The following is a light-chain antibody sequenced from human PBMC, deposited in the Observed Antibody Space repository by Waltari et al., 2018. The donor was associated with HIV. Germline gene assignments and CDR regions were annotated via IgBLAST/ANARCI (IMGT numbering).Light chain of an antibody. CDR2: RND. CDR3: SSSDDSLRQYV. Sequence: QSVLTQPPSASGTPGQTVTISCSGRNSNTGTNYVYWYQQFSAMPSKLLIFRNDQRPSGVPDRFSGSKSGTSASLAVSGLRSEDEADYFCSSSDDSLRQYVFGGGTRLTV. V-gene: IGLV1-47*01. CDR1: NSNTGTNY. J-gene: IGLJ6*01.